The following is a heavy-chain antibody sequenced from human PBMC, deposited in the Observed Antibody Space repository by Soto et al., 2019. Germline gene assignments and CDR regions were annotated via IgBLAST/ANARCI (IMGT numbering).Heavy chain of an antibody. CDR2: IIPIFGTA. Sequence: QVQLVQSGAEVKKPGSSVKVSCKASGGTFSSYAISWVRQAPGQGLEWMGGIIPIFGTANYAQTFQGRVTITADESTSTAYMELSSLRSEDTAVYYCARGYTSLVDYYYYGMDVWGQGTTVTVSS. D-gene: IGHD1-1*01. CDR1: GGTFSSYA. V-gene: IGHV1-69*01. J-gene: IGHJ6*02. CDR3: ARGYTSLVDYYYYGMDV.